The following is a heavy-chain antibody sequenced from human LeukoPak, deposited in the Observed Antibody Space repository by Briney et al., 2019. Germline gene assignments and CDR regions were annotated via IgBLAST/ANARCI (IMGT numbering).Heavy chain of an antibody. CDR3: AKGETEGGGLAHAY. V-gene: IGHV3-23*01. CDR2: ISSSGFNT. D-gene: IGHD2-15*01. Sequence: GGSLTLSCVASGFTFPNFAMSWVRQAPGKGLEWVSAISSSGFNTFYADAVKGRFTISRDNSKNTMYLQRNTLSAEDTAEYYCAKGETEGGGLAHAYWGPGTLVTVSS. J-gene: IGHJ4*02. CDR1: GFTFPNFA.